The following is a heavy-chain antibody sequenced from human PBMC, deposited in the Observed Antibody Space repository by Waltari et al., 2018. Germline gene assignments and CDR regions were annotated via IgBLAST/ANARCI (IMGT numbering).Heavy chain of an antibody. V-gene: IGHV3-53*01. D-gene: IGHD3-22*01. J-gene: IGHJ4*02. Sequence: EVQLVESGGGLIQPGGSLRLSCAACGFTVSSNYMSWVRQAPGKGLGWVSVIYCGGSTYYADSVKGRYTSSRDHSKNTQYLQMNSLGAEDSAVYYCARGIQYCYDSSGYYVDYWGQGTLVTVSS. CDR2: IYCGGST. CDR1: GFTVSSNY. CDR3: ARGIQYCYDSSGYYVDY.